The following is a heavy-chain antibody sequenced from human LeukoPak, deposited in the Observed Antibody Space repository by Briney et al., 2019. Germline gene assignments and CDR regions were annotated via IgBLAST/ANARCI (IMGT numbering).Heavy chain of an antibody. CDR3: TTLPGYSYGYLQDY. CDR2: IKATPDGGTT. D-gene: IGHD5-18*01. Sequence: GGSLRLSCAASGFTFSKAWMSWVRQAPGKGLEWVCHIKATPDGGTTESGEPVKGRFTISRDDSKNTLYLQMNSLKSEDTAVYFCTTLPGYSYGYLQDYWGQGTLVTVSS. V-gene: IGHV3-15*01. CDR1: GFTFSKAW. J-gene: IGHJ4*02.